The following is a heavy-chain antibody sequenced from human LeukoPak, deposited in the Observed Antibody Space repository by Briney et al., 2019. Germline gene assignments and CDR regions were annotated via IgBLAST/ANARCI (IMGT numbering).Heavy chain of an antibody. J-gene: IGHJ5*02. V-gene: IGHV4-34*01. D-gene: IGHD3-22*01. Sequence: PSETLSLTCAVYGGSFSGYYWSWIRQPPGKGLEWIGEINHSGSTNYNPSLKSRVTISVDTSKNQFSLKLSSVTAADTAVYYCARTRGYYYDSSGYYYPWGQGTLVTVSS. CDR3: ARTRGYYYDSSGYYYP. CDR2: INHSGST. CDR1: GGSFSGYY.